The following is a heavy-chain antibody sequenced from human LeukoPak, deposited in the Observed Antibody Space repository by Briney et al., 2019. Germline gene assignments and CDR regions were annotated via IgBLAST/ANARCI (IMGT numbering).Heavy chain of an antibody. CDR3: AKARGHWHDASEI. Sequence: GGSLRLSCAASGFAFNFYSMNWVRQAPGKGLEWVSSISSTGDYIFYSNSLKGRFTISRDNAKNSLYLQMNNLRAEDTAVYYCAKARGHWHDASEIWGQGTMVTVSS. V-gene: IGHV3-21*01. CDR1: GFAFNFYS. J-gene: IGHJ3*02. CDR2: ISSTGDYI.